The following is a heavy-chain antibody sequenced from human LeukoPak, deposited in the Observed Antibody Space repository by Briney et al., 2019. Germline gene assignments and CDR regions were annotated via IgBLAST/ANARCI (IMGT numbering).Heavy chain of an antibody. CDR3: ARDGLGDYPDRCFDY. J-gene: IGHJ4*02. V-gene: IGHV1-18*01. D-gene: IGHD3-16*01. CDR2: ISAYNGNT. CDR1: GYTFTSYG. Sequence: GASVKVSCKASGYTFTSYGISWVRQAPGQGLEWMGWISAYNGNTNYAQNLQGRVTMTTDTSTSTAYMELWSLRSDDTAVYYCARDGLGDYPDRCFDYWGQGTLVTVSS.